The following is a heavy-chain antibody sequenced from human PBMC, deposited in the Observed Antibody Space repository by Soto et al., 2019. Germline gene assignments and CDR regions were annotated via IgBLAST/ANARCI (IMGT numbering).Heavy chain of an antibody. CDR2: IYYSGST. Sequence: SETLSLTCTVSGGSISSSSYYWGWIRQPPGKGLEWIGSIYYSGSTYYNPSLKSRVTISVDTSKNQFSLKLSSVTAADTAVYYCARHFSTGYEAFNWFDPWGQGTLVTVSS. D-gene: IGHD3-9*01. CDR3: ARHFSTGYEAFNWFDP. J-gene: IGHJ5*02. V-gene: IGHV4-39*01. CDR1: GGSISSSSYY.